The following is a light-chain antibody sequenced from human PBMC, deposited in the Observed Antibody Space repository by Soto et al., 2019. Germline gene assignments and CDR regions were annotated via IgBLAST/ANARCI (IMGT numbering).Light chain of an antibody. Sequence: DILMTQSPSSLSASVGDRVTITCRASQSISSYLNWYQQKPGTAPRLLIYAASSMQSGIPSRFSGSGSGTDTTPTISRLQPEYVTTYYWQQSYCTPQTFGQGTKVEIK. CDR1: QSISSY. V-gene: IGKV1-39*01. J-gene: IGKJ1*01. CDR2: AAS. CDR3: QQSYCTPQT.